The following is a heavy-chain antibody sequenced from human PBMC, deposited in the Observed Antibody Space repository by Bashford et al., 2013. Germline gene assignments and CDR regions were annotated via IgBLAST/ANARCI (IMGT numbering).Heavy chain of an antibody. J-gene: IGHJ4*02. D-gene: IGHD2-15*01. CDR3: ARARGQGCSGGSCPRYFDY. V-gene: IGHV3-11*01. CDR2: FSSSGSSI. CDR1: GFTLSDYY. Sequence: GSLRLSCAASGFTLSDYYMNWIRQAPGKGLEWVSYFSSSGSSIYYADSVKGRFTISRDNAQNSLYLQMNSLRAEDTAVYYCARARGQGCSGGSCPRYFDYWGQGTLVTVSS.